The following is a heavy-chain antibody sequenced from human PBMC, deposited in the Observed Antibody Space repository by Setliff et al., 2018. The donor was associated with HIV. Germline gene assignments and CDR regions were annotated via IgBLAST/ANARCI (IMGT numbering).Heavy chain of an antibody. D-gene: IGHD3-10*01. Sequence: SETLSLTCAVYGGSFSVYYWSWIRQPAGKGLEWIGRIYTSGSTNYNPSLKSRVTISVDTSKNQFSLKLSSVTAADTAVYYCARDGMVRGSKAFGYWGQGTLVTVSS. CDR2: IYTSGST. CDR1: GGSFSVYY. CDR3: ARDGMVRGSKAFGY. J-gene: IGHJ4*02. V-gene: IGHV4-4*07.